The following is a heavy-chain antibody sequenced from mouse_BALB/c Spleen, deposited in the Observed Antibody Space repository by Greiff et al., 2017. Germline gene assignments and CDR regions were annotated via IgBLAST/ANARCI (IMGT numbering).Heavy chain of an antibody. CDR2: ISSGGST. CDR1: GFTFSSYA. CDR3: ARGLFTATGAMDY. D-gene: IGHD1-2*01. V-gene: IGHV5-6-5*01. Sequence: EVKLVESGGGLVKPGGSLKLSCAASGFTFSSYAMSWVRQTPEKRLEWVASISSGGSTYYPDSVKGRFTISRDNARNILYLQMSSLRSEDTAMYYSARGLFTATGAMDYWGQGTSVTVSS. J-gene: IGHJ4*01.